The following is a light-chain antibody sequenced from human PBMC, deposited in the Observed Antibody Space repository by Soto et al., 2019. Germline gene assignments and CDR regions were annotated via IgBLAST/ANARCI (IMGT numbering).Light chain of an antibody. J-gene: IGKJ3*01. CDR1: QTIGRW. CDR2: DAS. CDR3: QQFTSYSSLT. Sequence: DIQMTQSPSTLSASVGDRVTITCRASQTIGRWLAWYQQKPGTAPKLLIYDASNLESGVPSRINGNGSGTEFTLTISSLQPDDFATYYCQQFTSYSSLTFGPGTKVDIK. V-gene: IGKV1-5*01.